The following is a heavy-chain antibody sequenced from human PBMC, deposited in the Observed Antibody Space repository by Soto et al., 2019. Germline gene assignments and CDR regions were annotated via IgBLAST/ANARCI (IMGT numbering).Heavy chain of an antibody. CDR3: ATPGRRSPAARLY. CDR2: ISGSGGST. J-gene: IGHJ4*02. CDR1: GFTFSSYA. V-gene: IGHV3-23*01. Sequence: PGGSLRLCCAASGFTFSSYAMSWVRQAPGKGLEWVSAISGSGGSTYYADSVKGRFTISRDNSKNTLYLQMNSLRAEDTAVYYCATPGRRSPAARLYWGQGTLVTVSS. D-gene: IGHD6-13*01.